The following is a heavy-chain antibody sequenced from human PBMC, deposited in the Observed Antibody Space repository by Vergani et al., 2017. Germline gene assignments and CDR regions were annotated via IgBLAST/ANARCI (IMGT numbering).Heavy chain of an antibody. V-gene: IGHV4-59*01. D-gene: IGHD3-16*01. J-gene: IGHJ5*02. CDR1: GGSISSYY. Sequence: QVQLQESGPGLVKPSETLSLTCTVSGGSISSYYWSWIRQPPGKGLEWIGYIYYSGSTNYNPSLKSRVTISVDTSKNQFSLKLSSVTAADTAVYYCARDLRAXFDPWGQGTLVTVSS. CDR3: ARDLRAXFDP. CDR2: IYYSGST.